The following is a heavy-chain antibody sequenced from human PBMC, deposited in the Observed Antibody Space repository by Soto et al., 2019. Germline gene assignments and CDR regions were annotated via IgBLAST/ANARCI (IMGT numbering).Heavy chain of an antibody. CDR3: ARHHGPTTSENWFDP. CDR1: GYTFFTYD. D-gene: IGHD5-12*01. CDR2: ISTYSGDT. V-gene: IGHV1-18*01. J-gene: IGHJ5*02. Sequence: ASVKVSCKASGYTFFTYDISWVRQAPGQGLEWMGWISTYSGDTKYAQKFQGRVTMTTDTSTTTAYLELRSLRSDDTAVYYCARHHGPTTSENWFDPWGQGTLVTSPQ.